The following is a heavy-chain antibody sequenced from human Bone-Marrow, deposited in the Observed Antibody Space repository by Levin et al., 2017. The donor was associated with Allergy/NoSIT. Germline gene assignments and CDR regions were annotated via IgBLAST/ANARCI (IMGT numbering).Heavy chain of an antibody. J-gene: IGHJ4*02. V-gene: IGHV3-30*18. D-gene: IGHD2-2*01. CDR2: TSYDGSKK. CDR3: AKQRDDYCSSTSCYFPLDY. CDR1: GFTFSSYG. Sequence: SGGSLRLSCAASGFTFSSYGIHWVRQAPGNGLEWVAVTSYDGSKKHYADSVKGRFTISRDDSKNTMYLQMNSLRAEDTAVYYCAKQRDDYCSSTSCYFPLDYWGQGTLVTVSS.